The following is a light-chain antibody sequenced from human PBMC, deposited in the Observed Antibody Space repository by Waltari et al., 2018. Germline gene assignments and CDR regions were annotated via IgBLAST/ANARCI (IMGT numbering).Light chain of an antibody. CDR2: WAS. J-gene: IGKJ4*01. V-gene: IGKV4-1*01. CDR1: LSVIYSSNNKNY. CDR3: QQYYSTPRT. Sequence: DIVMIQSADSLAVSLGEKVSGNSKSRLSVIYSSNNKNYLAWYQHKPGQPPKLLIYWASTRESGVPDRFSGSGSGTDFTLTISSLPAEDVAVYYCQQYYSTPRTFGGGTKVEIK.